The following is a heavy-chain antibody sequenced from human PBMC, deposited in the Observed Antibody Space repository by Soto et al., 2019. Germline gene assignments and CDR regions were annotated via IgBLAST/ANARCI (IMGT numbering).Heavy chain of an antibody. V-gene: IGHV1-69*12. J-gene: IGHJ3*02. CDR2: IIPIFGTA. D-gene: IGHD5-12*01. Sequence: QVQLVQSGAEVKKPGSSVKVSCKASGGTFSSYAISWVRQAPGQGLEWMGGIIPIFGTANYAQKFQGRVTITADESTSKAYMELSGLRAEDTAVYYCARRGGWLRHDAFDIWGQGTMVTVSS. CDR3: ARRGGWLRHDAFDI. CDR1: GGTFSSYA.